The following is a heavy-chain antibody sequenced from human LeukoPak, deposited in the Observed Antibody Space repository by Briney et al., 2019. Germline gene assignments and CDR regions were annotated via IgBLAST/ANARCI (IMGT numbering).Heavy chain of an antibody. V-gene: IGHV3-21*04. D-gene: IGHD3-10*01. CDR3: AKHIRSGSYNRDFDY. Sequence: PGGSLRLSCAASGFTFSTYSMNWVRQAPGKGLEWVSFISTSSIYIYYGDSVKGRFTISRDNAKNSLYLQMNSLRAEDTALYYCAKHIRSGSYNRDFDYWGQGTLVTVSS. J-gene: IGHJ4*02. CDR1: GFTFSTYS. CDR2: ISTSSIYI.